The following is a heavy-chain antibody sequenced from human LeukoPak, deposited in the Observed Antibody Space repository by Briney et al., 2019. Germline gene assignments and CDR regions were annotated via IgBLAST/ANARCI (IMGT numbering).Heavy chain of an antibody. Sequence: WRSLRLSCAASGFTFSSYGMHWVRQAPGKGLEWVAVISYDGSNKYYADSVKGRFTISRDNSKNTLYLQMNSLRAEDTAVYYCAKAGYSYGSYYFDYWGQGTLVTVSS. CDR1: GFTFSSYG. CDR3: AKAGYSYGSYYFDY. V-gene: IGHV3-30*18. CDR2: ISYDGSNK. D-gene: IGHD5-18*01. J-gene: IGHJ4*02.